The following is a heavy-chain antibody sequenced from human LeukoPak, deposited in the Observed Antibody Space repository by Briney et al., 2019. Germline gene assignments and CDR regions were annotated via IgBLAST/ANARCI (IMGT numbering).Heavy chain of an antibody. V-gene: IGHV4-39*01. J-gene: IGHJ5*02. CDR2: IYYSGST. CDR3: ARLAVVVVAATGNWFDP. Sequence: SETLSLTCTVSGGSISSSSYYWGWIRQPPGKGLEWIGSIYYSGSTYYNTSLKSRVTISVDTSKRQFSLKLSSVTAADTAVYYCARLAVVVVAATGNWFDPWGQGTLVTVSS. CDR1: GGSISSSSYY. D-gene: IGHD2-15*01.